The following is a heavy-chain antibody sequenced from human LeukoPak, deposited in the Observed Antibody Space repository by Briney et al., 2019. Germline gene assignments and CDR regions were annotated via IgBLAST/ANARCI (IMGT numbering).Heavy chain of an antibody. V-gene: IGHV1-18*01. CDR1: GGTFSSYA. D-gene: IGHD5-24*01. Sequence: ASVKVSCKASGGTFSSYAISWVRQAPGQGLEWMGWISAYNGNTNYAQKLQGRVTMTTDTSTSTAYMELRSLRSDDTAVYYCARDPRWLQSLNDAFDIWGQGTMVTVSS. CDR2: ISAYNGNT. CDR3: ARDPRWLQSLNDAFDI. J-gene: IGHJ3*02.